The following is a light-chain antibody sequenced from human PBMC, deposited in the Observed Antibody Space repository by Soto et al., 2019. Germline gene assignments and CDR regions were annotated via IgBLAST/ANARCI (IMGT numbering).Light chain of an antibody. CDR1: QGISSW. CDR2: AAS. CDR3: QQANSFPIT. V-gene: IGKV1-12*01. J-gene: IGKJ5*01. Sequence: DIQMTPSPSSVSASVGDRVTITCRASQGISSWLAWYQKKPGKAPNLLIYAASSLQSGVPSRFSGSESGTDFTLTISSLQPEDCAIYFCQQANSFPITFGQGTRLEI.